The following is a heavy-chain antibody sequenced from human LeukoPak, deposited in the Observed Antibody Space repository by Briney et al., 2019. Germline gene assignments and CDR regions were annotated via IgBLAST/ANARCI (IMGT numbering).Heavy chain of an antibody. CDR2: IYTSGST. D-gene: IGHD2-2*02. Sequence: SETLSLTCTVSGGSISSYYWSWIRQPAGKGLEWIGRIYTSGSTNYNPSLKSRVTMSVDTSKNQFSLKLSSVTAADTAVYYCAGANHEVLGYCSSTSCYTAYYYYMDVWGKGTTVTVSS. J-gene: IGHJ6*03. CDR1: GGSISSYY. CDR3: AGANHEVLGYCSSTSCYTAYYYYMDV. V-gene: IGHV4-4*07.